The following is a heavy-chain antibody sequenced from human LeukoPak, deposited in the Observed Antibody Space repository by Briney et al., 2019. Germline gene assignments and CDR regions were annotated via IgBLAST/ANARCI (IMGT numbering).Heavy chain of an antibody. Sequence: GGSLRLSCAASGFTFSNYAMNWVRQAPGKGLEWVSSIHGGSAGTYYADSVEGRFTISRDDSKNTLYLQMNSLRAEDTAAYFWAKDRESRSGIWDAFDIWGHGTMVTVSS. CDR2: IHGGSAGT. CDR3: AKDRESRSGIWDAFDI. J-gene: IGHJ3*02. CDR1: GFTFSNYA. D-gene: IGHD6-19*01. V-gene: IGHV3-23*01.